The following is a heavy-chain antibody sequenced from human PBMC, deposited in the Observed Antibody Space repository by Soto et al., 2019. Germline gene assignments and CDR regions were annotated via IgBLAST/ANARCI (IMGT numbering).Heavy chain of an antibody. CDR2: IRVSGDRT. D-gene: IGHD3-22*01. V-gene: IGHV3-23*01. CDR1: RFTFTIYA. CDR3: AKDGDSISRNKPLDD. Sequence: GGSLSLSCAASRFTFTIYAMCYVHQAPGKGLEWVSSIRVSGDRTFYADSVKGRFTIARDNSRNTLQLQMNSLRAEDTAVYYCAKDGDSISRNKPLDDWGQGTLVTV. J-gene: IGHJ4*02.